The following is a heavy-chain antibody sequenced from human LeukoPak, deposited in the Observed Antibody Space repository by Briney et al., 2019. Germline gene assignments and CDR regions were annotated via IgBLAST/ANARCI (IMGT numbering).Heavy chain of an antibody. Sequence: GGSLRLSCAASGFTFSTYYMNWVRQAPGKGLEWVSDISGSGISTYYADSVKGRFTISRDNSKNTLYLQMNSLRAEDTALYYCARAAPSIIAVAEIPDYWGQGTLVAVSS. CDR1: GFTFSTYY. V-gene: IGHV3-23*01. CDR3: ARAAPSIIAVAEIPDY. CDR2: ISGSGIST. J-gene: IGHJ4*02. D-gene: IGHD6-19*01.